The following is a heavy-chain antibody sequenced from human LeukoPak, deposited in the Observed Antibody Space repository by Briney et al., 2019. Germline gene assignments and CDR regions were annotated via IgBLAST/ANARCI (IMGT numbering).Heavy chain of an antibody. V-gene: IGHV4-28*03. CDR1: GCSISRSNW. CDR2: NNYSGST. CDR3: ARGGGYLYYFDY. Sequence: SETLSLTCAVSGCSISRSNWWGWLRQPPGKGLEWIGYNNYSGSTFYNPSLKSRVSMSVDTPKNQFSLKLSSVTAADTAVYYCARGGGYLYYFDYWGQGTLVTVSS. D-gene: IGHD5-12*01. J-gene: IGHJ4*02.